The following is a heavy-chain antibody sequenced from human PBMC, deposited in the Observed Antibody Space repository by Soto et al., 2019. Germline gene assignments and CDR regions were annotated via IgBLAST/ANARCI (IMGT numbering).Heavy chain of an antibody. V-gene: IGHV4-4*02. D-gene: IGHD3-22*01. CDR1: GGSISNDHW. CDR2: IHHSGIT. J-gene: IGHJ4*02. CDR3: ASRSYYYASSAYYAG. Sequence: QVQLQESGPGLVKPSGTLSLTCVVSGGSISNDHWWSWVRQPPGKGLEWIGEIHHSGITNYNPSLKSRVTISVDKSKNQFSLELDSVTAADTAVYYCASRSYYYASSAYYAGWGQGTLVTISS.